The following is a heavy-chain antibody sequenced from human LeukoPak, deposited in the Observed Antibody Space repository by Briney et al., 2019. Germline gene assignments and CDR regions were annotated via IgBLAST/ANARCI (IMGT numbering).Heavy chain of an antibody. CDR3: ARGRRPYYFDY. J-gene: IGHJ4*02. CDR2: IYTSGST. CDR1: GGSISSGSYY. V-gene: IGHV4-61*02. Sequence: SETLSLTCTVSGGSISSGSYYWSWIRQPAGKGLEWIGRIYTSGSTNYNPSLKSRVTISVDTSKNQFSLKLSSVTAADTAVYYCARGRRPYYFDYWGQGTLVTVPS.